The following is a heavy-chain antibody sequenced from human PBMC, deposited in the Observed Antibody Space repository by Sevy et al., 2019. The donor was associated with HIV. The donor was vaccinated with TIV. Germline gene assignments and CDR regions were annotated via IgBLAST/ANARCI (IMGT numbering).Heavy chain of an antibody. J-gene: IGHJ3*02. CDR1: GYAFSSNG. CDR2: ISGYNGNT. D-gene: IGHD4-17*01. Sequence: ASVKVSCKASGYAFSSNGISWVRQAPGQGLEWMGWISGYNGNTNYTEKFQGRVTVTTDTSTTTAYMELRSLRSDDSAVYYCARESRNDYADPNDAFDIWGQGTMVTVSS. V-gene: IGHV1-18*04. CDR3: ARESRNDYADPNDAFDI.